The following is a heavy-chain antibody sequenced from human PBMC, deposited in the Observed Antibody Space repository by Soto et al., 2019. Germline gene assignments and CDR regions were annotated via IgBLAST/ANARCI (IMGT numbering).Heavy chain of an antibody. CDR1: GYTFTSYY. Sequence: QVQLVQSGAEVKKPGASVKVSCKASGYTFTSYYMHWVRQAPGQGLEWMGIINPSGGSTSYAQKFQGRVTMTRDTSTSTVYMELSSLRSEDTAVYYCARDGGGAESGSGSYYNWFDPWGQGTLVTVSS. D-gene: IGHD3-10*01. CDR2: INPSGGST. CDR3: ARDGGGAESGSGSYYNWFDP. V-gene: IGHV1-46*01. J-gene: IGHJ5*02.